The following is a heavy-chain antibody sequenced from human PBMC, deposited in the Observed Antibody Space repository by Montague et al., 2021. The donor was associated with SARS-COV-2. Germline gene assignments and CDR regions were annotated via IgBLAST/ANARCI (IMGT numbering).Heavy chain of an antibody. CDR1: GGSFSAYY. Sequence: SQTLSLTCAVCGGSFSAYYWSWIRQPPGKGLEWIGEINHSGSTNYNPSLKSRVTISVDTSKNEFSLKLSSVTAADTAVYYCGRGLGRIEDVWGQGTTVTVSS. V-gene: IGHV4-34*01. CDR3: GRGLGRIEDV. CDR2: INHSGST. D-gene: IGHD1-26*01. J-gene: IGHJ6*02.